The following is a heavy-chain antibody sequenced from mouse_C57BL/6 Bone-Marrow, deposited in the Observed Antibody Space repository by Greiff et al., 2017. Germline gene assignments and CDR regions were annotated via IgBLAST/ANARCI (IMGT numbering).Heavy chain of an antibody. V-gene: IGHV1-81*01. CDR1: GYTFTSYG. Sequence: VMLVESGAELARPGASVKLSCKASGYTFTSYGISWVKQRTGQGLEWIGEIYPRSGNTYYNEKFKGKATLTADKSSSTAYMELRSLTSEDSAVYFCARTAQEGFAYWGQGTLVTVSA. CDR3: ARTAQEGFAY. D-gene: IGHD3-2*02. CDR2: IYPRSGNT. J-gene: IGHJ3*01.